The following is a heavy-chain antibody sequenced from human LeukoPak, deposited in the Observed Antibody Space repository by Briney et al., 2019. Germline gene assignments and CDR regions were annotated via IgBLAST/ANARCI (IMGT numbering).Heavy chain of an antibody. D-gene: IGHD3-22*01. Sequence: PGGSLRLSCAASGFTFSSYAMSWVRQAPGKGLEWVSAISGSGGSTYYADSVKGRFTISRDNSKNTLYLQMNSLRAEDTAVYYCAKYYDSSGYYGPIDYWGQGTLVTVSS. CDR1: GFTFSSYA. V-gene: IGHV3-23*01. CDR3: AKYYDSSGYYGPIDY. CDR2: ISGSGGST. J-gene: IGHJ4*02.